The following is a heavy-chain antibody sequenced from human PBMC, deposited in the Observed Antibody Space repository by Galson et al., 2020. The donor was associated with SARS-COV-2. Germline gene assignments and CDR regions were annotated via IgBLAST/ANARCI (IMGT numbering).Heavy chain of an antibody. CDR2: IRAYNGDT. Sequence: ITWVRQAPGQGLEWMGWIRAYNGDTNYAQKLQDRVTMTTDTSTSTAYMELRGLRSDDTAVYFCARGGDYSSPELDYWGQGALVTVSS. J-gene: IGHJ4*02. CDR3: ARGGDYSSPELDY. D-gene: IGHD2-15*01. V-gene: IGHV1-18*01.